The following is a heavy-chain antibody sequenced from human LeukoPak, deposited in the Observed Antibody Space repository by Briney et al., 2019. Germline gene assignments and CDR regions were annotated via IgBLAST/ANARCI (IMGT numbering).Heavy chain of an antibody. J-gene: IGHJ4*02. CDR2: IKQDGSEK. D-gene: IGHD2-15*01. CDR1: GFTFSSYW. Sequence: GGSLRLSCAASGFTFSSYWMSWVRQAPGKGLEWVANIKQDGSEKYYVDSVKGRFTISRDNAKNSLYLQMNSLRAEDTAVYYCARDGEGYCSGGSCYNLDYWGQGTLVIVSS. V-gene: IGHV3-7*01. CDR3: ARDGEGYCSGGSCYNLDY.